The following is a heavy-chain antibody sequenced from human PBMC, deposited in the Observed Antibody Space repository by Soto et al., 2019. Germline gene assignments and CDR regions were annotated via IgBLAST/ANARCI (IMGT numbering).Heavy chain of an antibody. Sequence: QVQLMQSGAEVKKPGASVRVSCVASGYTFTSYYMHWVRQAPGQGLEWLGVIKLSGGSTTYAQRFQGRVTVTRDTSTSTVYMELRSLRSEDTAVYHCAREGNSYSGMDVGGQGTTVTVS. CDR3: AREGNSYSGMDV. J-gene: IGHJ6*02. CDR1: GYTFTSYY. V-gene: IGHV1-46*01. CDR2: IKLSGGST.